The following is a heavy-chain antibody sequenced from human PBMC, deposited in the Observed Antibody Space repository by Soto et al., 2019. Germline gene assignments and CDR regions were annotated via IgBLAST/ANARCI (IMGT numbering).Heavy chain of an antibody. D-gene: IGHD3-10*01. CDR3: GVGELVVAHNYMDV. J-gene: IGHJ6*03. CDR2: ISGSGGST. Sequence: PGGSLRLSCAASGFTFSSYAMSWVRQAPGKGLEWVSAISGSGGSTYYADSVKGRFTISRDNSKNTLYLQMNSLRAEDTAVYYCGVGELVVAHNYMDVWGKGTTVTVSS. V-gene: IGHV3-23*01. CDR1: GFTFSSYA.